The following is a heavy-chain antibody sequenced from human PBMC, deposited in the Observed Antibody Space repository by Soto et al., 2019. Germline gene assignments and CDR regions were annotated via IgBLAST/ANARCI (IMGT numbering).Heavy chain of an antibody. J-gene: IGHJ6*02. CDR1: GFTFSSYA. V-gene: IGHV3-30-3*01. CDR2: ISYYGSNK. Sequence: QVQLVESGGGVVQPGRSLRLSCAASGFTFSSYAMNWVRQAPGKGLEWVAVISYYGSNKYYADSVKGRFTISRDNSKNTLYLQMNSLRDEDTAVYYCASTMVVWGQGTTVTVSS. CDR3: ASTMVV.